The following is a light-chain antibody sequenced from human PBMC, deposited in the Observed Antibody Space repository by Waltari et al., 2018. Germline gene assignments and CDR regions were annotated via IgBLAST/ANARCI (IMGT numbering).Light chain of an antibody. Sequence: QSALAQSASVSGSPGQSITISCTGTGSDLGYYNFLSWYQQHPGKAPKLLIFDVSRWSSGVSHRFSGSKSGNTASLTISGLQAEDEADYYCSSYTSTNTIIFGGGTKVTVL. J-gene: IGLJ2*01. V-gene: IGLV2-14*03. CDR3: SSYTSTNTII. CDR1: GSDLGYYNF. CDR2: DVS.